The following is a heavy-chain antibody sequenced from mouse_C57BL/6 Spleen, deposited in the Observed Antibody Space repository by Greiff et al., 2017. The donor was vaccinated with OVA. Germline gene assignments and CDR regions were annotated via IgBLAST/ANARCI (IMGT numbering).Heavy chain of an antibody. J-gene: IGHJ2*01. V-gene: IGHV1-26*01. Sequence: VQLQQSGPELVKPGASVKISCKASGYTFTDYYMNWVKQSHGKSLEWIGDINPNNGGTSYNQKFKGKATLTVDKSSSTAYMELRSLTSEDSAVYYCARANYGGGYFDYWGQGTTLTVSS. D-gene: IGHD1-2*01. CDR2: INPNNGGT. CDR1: GYTFTDYY. CDR3: ARANYGGGYFDY.